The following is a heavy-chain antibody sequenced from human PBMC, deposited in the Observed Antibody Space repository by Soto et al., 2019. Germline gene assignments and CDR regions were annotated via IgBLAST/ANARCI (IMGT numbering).Heavy chain of an antibody. CDR3: ARIAVAAAGTQDYYYGMDV. J-gene: IGHJ6*02. D-gene: IGHD6-13*01. CDR2: IDWDDDK. V-gene: IGHV2-70*01. Sequence: PTLVNPTQTLTLTCTFSGFSLSTSGMCVSWIRQPPGKALEWLALIDWDDDKYYSTSLKTRLTISKDTSKNQVVLTMTNMDPVDTATYYCARIAVAAAGTQDYYYGMDVWGQGTTVTVSS. CDR1: GFSLSTSGMC.